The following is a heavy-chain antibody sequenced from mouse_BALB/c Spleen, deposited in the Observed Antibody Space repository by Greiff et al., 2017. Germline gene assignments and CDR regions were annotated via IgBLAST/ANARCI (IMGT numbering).Heavy chain of an antibody. J-gene: IGHJ1*01. CDR3: TRSFYGNFYWYFDV. Sequence: QVQLKQSGAELVKPGASVKLSCKASGYTFTSYYMYWVKQRPGQGLEWIGEINPSNGGTNFNEKFKSKATLTVDKSSSTAYMQLSSLTSEDSAVYYCTRSFYGNFYWYFDVWGAGTTVTVSS. V-gene: IGHV1S81*02. CDR2: INPSNGGT. CDR1: GYTFTSYY. D-gene: IGHD2-1*01.